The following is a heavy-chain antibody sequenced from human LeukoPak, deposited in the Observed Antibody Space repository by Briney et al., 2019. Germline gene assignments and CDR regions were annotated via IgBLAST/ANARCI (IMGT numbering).Heavy chain of an antibody. CDR2: ISGGATT. CDR1: GFTFSSYG. CDR3: ARGETGYMEV. V-gene: IGHV3-23*01. D-gene: IGHD1-26*01. Sequence: GGSLRLSCEASGFTFSSYGMSWVRQAPGKGLEWVSAISGGATTYYADSVKGRFTISRDNSKNTVYLQMNSLRAEDTAVYYCARGETGYMEVWGKGTTVTVSS. J-gene: IGHJ6*03.